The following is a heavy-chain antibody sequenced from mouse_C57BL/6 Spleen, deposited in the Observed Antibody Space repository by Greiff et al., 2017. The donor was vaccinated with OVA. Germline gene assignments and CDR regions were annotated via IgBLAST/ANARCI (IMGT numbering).Heavy chain of an antibody. D-gene: IGHD1-1*01. CDR3: ARPYYYGSSHRFAY. J-gene: IGHJ3*01. CDR2: IYPGDGET. V-gene: IGHV1-82*01. CDR1: GYAFSSSW. Sequence: VQLHQSGPELVKPGASVKISCKASGYAFSSSWMNWVKQRPGKGLEWIGRIYPGDGETNYNGKFKGKATLTADKSSSTAYMQLSSLTSEDSAVYYWARPYYYGSSHRFAYWGQGTLVTVSA.